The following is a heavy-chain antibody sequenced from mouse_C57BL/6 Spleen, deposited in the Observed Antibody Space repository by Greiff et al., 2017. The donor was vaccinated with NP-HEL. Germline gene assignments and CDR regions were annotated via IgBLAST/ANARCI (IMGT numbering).Heavy chain of an antibody. CDR1: GYTFTSYW. J-gene: IGHJ3*01. V-gene: IGHV1-55*01. CDR2: IYPGSGST. CDR3: ASLLGGGAWFAY. D-gene: IGHD4-1*01. Sequence: VQLQQPGAELVKPGASVKLSCKASGYTFTSYWITWVKQRPGQGLEWIGDIYPGSGSTNYNEKFKSKATLTVDTSSSTAYMQLSSLTSEDSAVYYCASLLGGGAWFAYWGQGTLVTVSA.